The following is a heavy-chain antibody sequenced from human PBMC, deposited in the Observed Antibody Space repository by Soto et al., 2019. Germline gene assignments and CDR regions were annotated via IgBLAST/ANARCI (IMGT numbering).Heavy chain of an antibody. CDR1: GFTVSSNY. D-gene: IGHD2-15*01. CDR2: IYGGGST. J-gene: IGHJ6*03. Sequence: EVQLVESGGGLVQPGGSLRLSCAASGFTVSSNYISWVRQAPEKGLEWVSVIYGGGSTYYADSVKGRFTISTDNSKNTLYLQMNSMRAEDTAVYYCARVVTHSYYYYIDVWGNGTTVTVAS. CDR3: ARVVTHSYYYYIDV. V-gene: IGHV3-66*01.